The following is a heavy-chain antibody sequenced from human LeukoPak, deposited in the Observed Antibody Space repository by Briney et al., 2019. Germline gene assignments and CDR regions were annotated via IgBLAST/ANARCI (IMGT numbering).Heavy chain of an antibody. V-gene: IGHV4-34*01. CDR1: GGSFSGYY. J-gene: IGHJ4*02. D-gene: IGHD3-16*01. Sequence: SETLSLTCAVYGGSFSGYYWSWIRQPPGKGLEWIGEINHSGSTNYNPSLKSRVTISVDTSKNQFSLKLSSVTAADTAVYYCARHWGILSYQGTYYFDYWGQGTLVTVSS. CDR3: ARHWGILSYQGTYYFDY. CDR2: INHSGST.